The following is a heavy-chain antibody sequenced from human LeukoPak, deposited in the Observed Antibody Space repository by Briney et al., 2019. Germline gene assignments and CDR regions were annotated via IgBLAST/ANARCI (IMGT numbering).Heavy chain of an antibody. J-gene: IGHJ4*02. Sequence: ASVKVSCNVSGYTLTELSMHWVRQAPGKGLEWMGGFDPEDGETIYAQKFQGRVTMTEDTSTDTAYMELSSLRSEDTAVYYCATAYCSGGSCYDFLDYWGQGTLVTVSS. CDR1: GYTLTELS. CDR2: FDPEDGET. CDR3: ATAYCSGGSCYDFLDY. V-gene: IGHV1-24*01. D-gene: IGHD2-15*01.